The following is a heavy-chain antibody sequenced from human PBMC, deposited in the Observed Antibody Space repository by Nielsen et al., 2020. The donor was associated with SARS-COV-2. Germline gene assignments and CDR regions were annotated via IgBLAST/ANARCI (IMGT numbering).Heavy chain of an antibody. D-gene: IGHD4-11*01. J-gene: IGHJ5*02. CDR1: GFTFDDYA. CDR2: IWYDGSNK. V-gene: IGHV3-33*08. CDR3: ARDRRLQTGWFDP. Sequence: GESLKISCAASGFTFDDYAMHWVRQAPGKGLEWVAVIWYDGSNKYYADSVKGRFTISRDNSKNTLYLQMNSLRAEDTAVYYCARDRRLQTGWFDPWGQGTLVTVSS.